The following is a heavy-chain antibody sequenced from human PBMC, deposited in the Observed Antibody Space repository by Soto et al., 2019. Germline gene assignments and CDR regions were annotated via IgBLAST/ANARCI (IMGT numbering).Heavy chain of an antibody. J-gene: IGHJ6*02. V-gene: IGHV3-48*03. Sequence: XGSLRLSCVVSGFTFSEHEMNGVRQAPGKGPEWVSRISGSGGTTSYADSVKGRFTISRDNARDSLYLHMDSLRAEDTAVYYCARDRSLIFAIPPYGMDVWGQGTTVTVSS. CDR1: GFTFSEHE. CDR2: ISGSGGTT. CDR3: ARDRSLIFAIPPYGMDV. D-gene: IGHD3-3*01.